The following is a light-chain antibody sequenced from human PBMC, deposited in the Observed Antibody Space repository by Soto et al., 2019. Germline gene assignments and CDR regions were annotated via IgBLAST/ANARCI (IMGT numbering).Light chain of an antibody. V-gene: IGKV3-11*01. CDR2: NAS. Sequence: EIVLTQSPATLSLFPGERATLSCRASQSIRTYLAWYQQKPGQAPRLLISNASNRATGIPARFSGSGSGTDFSHTISSLEAEDFAVYYCHQRSNWPRTFGGGTKVEIK. CDR1: QSIRTY. J-gene: IGKJ4*01. CDR3: HQRSNWPRT.